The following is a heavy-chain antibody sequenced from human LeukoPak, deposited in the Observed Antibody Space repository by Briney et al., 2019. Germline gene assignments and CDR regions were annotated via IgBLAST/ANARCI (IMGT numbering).Heavy chain of an antibody. J-gene: IGHJ4*02. V-gene: IGHV3-30*12. Sequence: SLRLSCAASGFTFSAFGMHWVRQAPGKGLEWVTFIPYDGSDKYYADSVKGRFTISRDNAKNSLYLQMNSLRAEDTAVYYCARVGVGYYGSGSYRVAYYFDYWGQGTLVTVSS. CDR2: IPYDGSDK. CDR3: ARVGVGYYGSGSYRVAYYFDY. D-gene: IGHD3-10*01. CDR1: GFTFSAFG.